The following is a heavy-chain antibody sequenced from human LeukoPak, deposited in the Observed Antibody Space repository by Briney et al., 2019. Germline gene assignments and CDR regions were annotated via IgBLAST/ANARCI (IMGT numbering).Heavy chain of an antibody. D-gene: IGHD2-15*01. CDR1: GYTFTSYG. J-gene: IGHJ6*03. V-gene: IGHV1-18*01. Sequence: DSVKVSCKASGYTFTSYGISWVRQAPGQGLELMGWISAYNGNTNYAQKLQGGVTMTTDTSTSTAYMELRSLRSDDTAVYYCARVRSGCSGGSCSAKGVYYYMDVWGKGTTVSVSS. CDR3: ARVRSGCSGGSCSAKGVYYYMDV. CDR2: ISAYNGNT.